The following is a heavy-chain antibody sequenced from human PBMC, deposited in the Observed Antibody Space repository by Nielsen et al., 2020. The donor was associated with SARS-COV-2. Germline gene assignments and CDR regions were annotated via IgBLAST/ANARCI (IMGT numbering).Heavy chain of an antibody. V-gene: IGHV4-30-4*01. D-gene: IGHD3-3*01. CDR2: IYYSGRT. CDR3: ARERVGGITIFGVVTRYGMDV. Sequence: SETLSLTCTVSGGSISSYYWSWIRQPPGKGLEWIGYIYYSGRTYYNPSLTSRVTISVDTYKNQSSLKLSSVTAADTALYYCARERVGGITIFGVVTRYGMDVWGQGTTVTVSS. CDR1: GGSISSYY. J-gene: IGHJ6*02.